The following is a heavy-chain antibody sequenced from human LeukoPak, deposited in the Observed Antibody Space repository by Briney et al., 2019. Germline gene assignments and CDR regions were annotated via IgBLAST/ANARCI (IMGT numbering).Heavy chain of an antibody. Sequence: SETLSLTCTVSGDSISSYYWSWIRQPPGKGLEWIGYIYYSGSTNYNPSLKSRVTISVDTSKNQFSLKLSSVTAADTAVYYCARQGIAVAGFDYWGQGTLVTVSS. J-gene: IGHJ4*02. D-gene: IGHD6-19*01. V-gene: IGHV4-59*08. CDR3: ARQGIAVAGFDY. CDR2: IYYSGST. CDR1: GDSISSYY.